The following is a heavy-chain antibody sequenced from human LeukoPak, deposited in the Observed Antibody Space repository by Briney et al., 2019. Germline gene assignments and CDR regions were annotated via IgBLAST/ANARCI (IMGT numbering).Heavy chain of an antibody. CDR2: IHYSGST. Sequence: SETLSLTCTVSGGSISSSSYYWGWIRQPPGKGLEWIGSIHYSGSTNYNPSLKSRVTISVYTSKNQFSLKLSSVTAADTAVYYCAREGGGGDCYSGCAFDIWGQGTMVTVSS. CDR3: AREGGGGDCYSGCAFDI. D-gene: IGHD2-21*02. J-gene: IGHJ3*02. V-gene: IGHV4-39*07. CDR1: GGSISSSSYY.